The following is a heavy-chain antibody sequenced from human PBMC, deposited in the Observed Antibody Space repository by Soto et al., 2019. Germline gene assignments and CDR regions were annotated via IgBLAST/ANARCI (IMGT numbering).Heavy chain of an antibody. Sequence: QVQLVQSGAEVKKPGSSVKVSCSASGDTFSSYTVNWVRQAPGRGLDWLGRIIPVLGTTAYAQKFKGRVTITADKSTNIVYMELSSLRSEDRAVYYCASRRYCGYDCYHKHYYGMDVWGQGTTVTVAS. CDR3: ASRRYCGYDCYHKHYYGMDV. J-gene: IGHJ6*02. V-gene: IGHV1-69*08. D-gene: IGHD2-21*02. CDR1: GDTFSSYT. CDR2: IIPVLGTT.